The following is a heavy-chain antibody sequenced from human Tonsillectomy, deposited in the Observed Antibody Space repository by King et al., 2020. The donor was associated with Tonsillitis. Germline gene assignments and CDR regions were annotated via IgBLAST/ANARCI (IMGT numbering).Heavy chain of an antibody. J-gene: IGHJ4*02. CDR3: AKDYYYASSGYEY. Sequence: VQLVESGGGVVQPGRSLRLSCTASGFTFSRYGMYWVRQAPGKGLEWVAVISYDGSKKNYADSVKGRFTVSRDNSKNQLYLQMSSLRAEDTAVYYCAKDYYYASSGYEYWGQGTLVTVSS. V-gene: IGHV3-30*18. D-gene: IGHD3-22*01. CDR2: ISYDGSKK. CDR1: GFTFSRYG.